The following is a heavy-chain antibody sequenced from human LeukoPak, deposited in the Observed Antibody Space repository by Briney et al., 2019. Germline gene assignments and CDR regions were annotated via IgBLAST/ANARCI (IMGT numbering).Heavy chain of an antibody. CDR1: GFTFSSYG. CDR3: AKSPPGIAVAGTFLSY. Sequence: GGSLRLSCAASGFTFSSYGMHWVRQAPGKGLEWVAVISYDGSNKYYADSVKGRFTISRDNSKNTLYLQMNSLRAEDTAVYYCAKSPPGIAVAGTFLSYWGQGTLVTVSS. J-gene: IGHJ4*02. CDR2: ISYDGSNK. D-gene: IGHD6-19*01. V-gene: IGHV3-30*18.